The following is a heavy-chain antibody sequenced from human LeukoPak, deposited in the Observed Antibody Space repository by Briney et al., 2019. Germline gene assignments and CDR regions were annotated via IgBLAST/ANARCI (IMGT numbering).Heavy chain of an antibody. CDR2: ISGNNDYT. J-gene: IGHJ4*02. CDR3: ARGPWVAFRDLPQLDF. V-gene: IGHV1-18*01. D-gene: IGHD3-3*02. CDR1: GYTFSDIA. Sequence: ASVKVSCKASGYTFSDIAITWVRQAPGQGLEWMGWISGNNDYTNYAQKFEGRVTMTTDTSTTTGFLELRSLRSDDTAVYYCARGPWVAFRDLPQLDFWGQGTLVTVSS.